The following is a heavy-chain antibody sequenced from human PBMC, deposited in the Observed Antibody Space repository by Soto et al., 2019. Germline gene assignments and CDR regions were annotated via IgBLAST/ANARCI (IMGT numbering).Heavy chain of an antibody. J-gene: IGHJ4*02. CDR2: IYYTGST. Sequence: SETLSLTCTVTGASINNYYWSWIRQPPGKGLEWIGYIYYTGSTNYNPSLRTRVTISVDTSKNQFSLNLSSVTAADTAVYYCARGYCGSVSCPPDYWGQGTLVTVSS. D-gene: IGHD2-2*01. V-gene: IGHV4-59*01. CDR1: GASINNYY. CDR3: ARGYCGSVSCPPDY.